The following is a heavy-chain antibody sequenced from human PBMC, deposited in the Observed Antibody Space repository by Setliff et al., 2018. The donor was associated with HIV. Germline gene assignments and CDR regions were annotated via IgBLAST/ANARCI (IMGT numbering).Heavy chain of an antibody. CDR2: IYTSGP. Sequence: SETLSLTCTVSGDSISSGSNYWSWIRQPAGKGLEWIGRIYTSGPRYNPSLENRATISVDTSKSQFFLMLSSVTAANTAVYYCARASSDIPGVDSNYFDDWGQGTLVTVS. V-gene: IGHV4-61*02. CDR1: GDSISSGSNY. CDR3: ARASSDIPGVDSNYFDD. J-gene: IGHJ4*02. D-gene: IGHD2-2*01.